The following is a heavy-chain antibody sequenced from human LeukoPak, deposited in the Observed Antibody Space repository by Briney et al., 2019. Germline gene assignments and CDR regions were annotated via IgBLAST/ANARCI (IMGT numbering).Heavy chain of an antibody. CDR3: ARDDCGDTCYPGGY. CDR1: GYTFTKYV. Sequence: EASVKVSCKASGYTFTKYVVHWVRQAPGQRPEWMGWINAGNGDTKYSQNFQDGVTITRDTSANTAYMELSSLTSEDTALYYCARDDCGDTCYPGGYWGQGTLVTVSS. J-gene: IGHJ4*02. V-gene: IGHV1-3*01. CDR2: INAGNGDT. D-gene: IGHD2-21*01.